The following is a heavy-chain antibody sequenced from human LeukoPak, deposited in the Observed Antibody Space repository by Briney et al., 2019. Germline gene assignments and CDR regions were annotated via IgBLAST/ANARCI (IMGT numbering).Heavy chain of an antibody. J-gene: IGHJ5*02. Sequence: ASVKVSCKVSGYTLTELSMHWVRQAPGKGLEWMGGFDPEDGETIYAQKFQGRVTMTEDTSTDTAYMELSSLRSEDTAVYYCATDHGSTVVRFFDPWGQGTLVTVSS. CDR2: FDPEDGET. CDR1: GYTLTELS. D-gene: IGHD4-23*01. CDR3: ATDHGSTVVRFFDP. V-gene: IGHV1-24*01.